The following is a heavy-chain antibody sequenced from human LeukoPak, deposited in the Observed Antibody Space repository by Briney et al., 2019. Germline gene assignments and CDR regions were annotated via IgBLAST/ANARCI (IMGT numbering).Heavy chain of an antibody. Sequence: SETLSLTCTVSGGSISSYYWSWIRQPPGKGLEWIGYIYYSGSTNYNPSLKSRVTISVDTSKNQFSLKLSSVTATDTAVYYCAASGSYYPGFDYWGQGTLVTVSS. CDR1: GGSISSYY. CDR3: AASGSYYPGFDY. CDR2: IYYSGST. D-gene: IGHD1-26*01. V-gene: IGHV4-59*01. J-gene: IGHJ4*02.